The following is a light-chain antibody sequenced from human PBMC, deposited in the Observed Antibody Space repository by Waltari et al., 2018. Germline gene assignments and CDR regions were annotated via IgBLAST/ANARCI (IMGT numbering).Light chain of an antibody. CDR1: QSVGNY. J-gene: IGKJ4*01. V-gene: IGKV1-39*01. CDR2: AAS. Sequence: IQLTQSPSSLSASVGDRVTITCRASQSVGNYVNCYQHRPGQAPKVLIYAASTLQGGVPSRFSGSGSETVFTRTINSLQPEDLSIYYCQQTYSAPLSFGGGTKVEMK. CDR3: QQTYSAPLS.